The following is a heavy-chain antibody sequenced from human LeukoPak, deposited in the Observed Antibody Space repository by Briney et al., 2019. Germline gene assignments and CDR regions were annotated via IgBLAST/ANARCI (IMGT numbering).Heavy chain of an antibody. CDR1: GGSISSYY. CDR2: IYTSGST. V-gene: IGHV4-4*07. CDR3: ARDPPGGAAYYYYGMDV. D-gene: IGHD6-13*01. Sequence: KSSETLSLTCTVSGGSISSYYWNWIRQPAGKGLEWIGRIYTSGSTNYNPSLKSRVTMSVDTSKNQFSLKLSSVTAADTAVYYCARDPPGGAAYYYYGMDVWGQGTTVTVSS. J-gene: IGHJ6*02.